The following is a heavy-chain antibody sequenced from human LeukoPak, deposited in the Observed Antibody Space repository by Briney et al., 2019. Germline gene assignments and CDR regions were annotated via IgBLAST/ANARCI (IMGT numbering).Heavy chain of an antibody. J-gene: IGHJ4*02. CDR3: ARDPRWAAAGTDAY. V-gene: IGHV3-30-3*01. CDR2: ISYDGSNK. CDR1: GFTFSSYA. D-gene: IGHD6-13*01. Sequence: GGSLRLSCAASGFTFSSYAMHWVRQAPGKGLEWVAVISYDGSNKYYADSVKGRFTISRDNSKNALYLQMNSLRAEDTAVYYCARDPRWAAAGTDAYWGQGTLVTVSS.